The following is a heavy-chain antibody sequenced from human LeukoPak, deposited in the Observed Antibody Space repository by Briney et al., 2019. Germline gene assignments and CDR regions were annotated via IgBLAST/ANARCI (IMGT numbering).Heavy chain of an antibody. V-gene: IGHV3-30-3*01. CDR3: ARDRDTAMGL. D-gene: IGHD5-18*01. CDR2: ISYDGNDK. Sequence: PGGSLRLSCAASGFTFSSYAMSWVRQAPGKGLEWVAIISYDGNDKYYTDSVKGRFTISRDKSKNTLYLQMNSLRAEDTAVYYCARDRDTAMGLWGQGALVTVSS. CDR1: GFTFSSYA. J-gene: IGHJ4*02.